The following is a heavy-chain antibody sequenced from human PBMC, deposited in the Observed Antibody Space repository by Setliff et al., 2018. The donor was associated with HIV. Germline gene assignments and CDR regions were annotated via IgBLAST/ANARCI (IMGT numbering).Heavy chain of an antibody. Sequence: SGPTLVNPTQTLTLTCTFSEFSLSTSGVGVGWIRQPPGKALEWLALIYWDDDKRYSPSLKNRLTITKDTSNNQVILTMTNMDPVDTATHYCAQRNGYGSQNWFDPWGQGTLVTVSS. D-gene: IGHD5-12*01. J-gene: IGHJ5*02. CDR3: AQRNGYGSQNWFDP. CDR2: IYWDDDK. V-gene: IGHV2-5*02. CDR1: EFSLSTSGVG.